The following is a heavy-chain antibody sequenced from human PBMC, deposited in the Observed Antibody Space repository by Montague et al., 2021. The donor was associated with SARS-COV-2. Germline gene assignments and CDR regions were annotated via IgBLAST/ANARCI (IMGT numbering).Heavy chain of an antibody. V-gene: IGHV3-23*01. CDR2: ISGSGGST. CDR1: GFTFSNYA. J-gene: IGHJ2*01. CDR3: AKDAYYDFWSGWYFDL. Sequence: SLRLSLSASGFTFSNYAMNWVRQAPGRGLEWVSAISGSGGSTYYADSVKGRFTISRDNSKNTLYLQMNSLRAEDTAVYYCAKDAYYDFWSGWYFDLWGRGTLVTVSS. D-gene: IGHD3-3*01.